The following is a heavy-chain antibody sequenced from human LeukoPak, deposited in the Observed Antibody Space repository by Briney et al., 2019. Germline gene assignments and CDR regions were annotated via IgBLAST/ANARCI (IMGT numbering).Heavy chain of an antibody. V-gene: IGHV1-2*02. D-gene: IGHD3-10*01. Sequence: GASVKVSFKASGYTFTGYYMHWVRQAPGQGLEWMGWINPNSGGTNYAQKFQGRVTITRDTSISTAYMELSRLRSDDTAVYYCARGPDYGSGSYYNYYYYGMDVWGQGTTVTVSS. CDR3: ARGPDYGSGSYYNYYYYGMDV. J-gene: IGHJ6*02. CDR2: INPNSGGT. CDR1: GYTFTGYY.